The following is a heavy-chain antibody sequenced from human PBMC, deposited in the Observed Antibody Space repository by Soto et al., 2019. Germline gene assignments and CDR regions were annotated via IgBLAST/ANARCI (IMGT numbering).Heavy chain of an antibody. Sequence: GESLKISCKGSGYSFTDYWIGWVRQMPGKGLEWMGIIYPGDSDTRYSPSFQGQVTISADKSISTAYLQWSSLKASDTAIYYCARHPGYYNSGHYFDYWDQGTLVSVSS. CDR1: GYSFTDYW. CDR3: ARHPGYYNSGHYFDY. V-gene: IGHV5-51*01. D-gene: IGHD3-10*01. CDR2: IYPGDSDT. J-gene: IGHJ4*02.